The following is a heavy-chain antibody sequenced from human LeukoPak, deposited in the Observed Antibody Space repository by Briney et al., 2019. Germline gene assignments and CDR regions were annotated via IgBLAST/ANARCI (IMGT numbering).Heavy chain of an antibody. V-gene: IGHV3-30*04. CDR2: ISYDGSNK. CDR1: GFTFSSYA. Sequence: PGGSLRLSCAASGFTFSSYAMHWVRQAPGKGLEGVAVISYDGSNKYYADSVKGRFTISRDNSKNTLYLQMNSLRAEDTAVYYCAGDAGSQERIYGMDVWGKGTTVTVSS. CDR3: AGDAGSQERIYGMDV. J-gene: IGHJ6*04. D-gene: IGHD2-15*01.